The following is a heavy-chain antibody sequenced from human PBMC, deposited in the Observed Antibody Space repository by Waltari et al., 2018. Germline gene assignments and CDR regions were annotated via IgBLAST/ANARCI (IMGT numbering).Heavy chain of an antibody. V-gene: IGHV3-30*02. D-gene: IGHD6-6*01. J-gene: IGHJ4*02. CDR1: GFTFSSYG. CDR2: RRDDGGNK. CDR3: AKDDMYYSSSRHLFDY. Sequence: QVQLVESGGGVVQPGGSLRLSCAASGFTFSSYGMHWVRQAPGKGLEWVAFRRDDGGNKYYADSVKGRFTISMDNSKNTLYLQMNSLRAEDTAVYYCAKDDMYYSSSRHLFDYWGQGTLVTVSS.